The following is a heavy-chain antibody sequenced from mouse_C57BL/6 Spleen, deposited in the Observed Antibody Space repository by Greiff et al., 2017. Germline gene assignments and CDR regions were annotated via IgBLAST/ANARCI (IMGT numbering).Heavy chain of an antibody. Sequence: QVQLQQSGAELARPGASVKLSCKASGYTFTSYGISWVKQRTGQGLEWIGEIYPRSGNTYYNEKFKGKATLTADKSSSTAYMELRSLTAEDSAVYFCANYYGSNYAMDYWGQGTSVTVSS. CDR3: ANYYGSNYAMDY. J-gene: IGHJ4*01. CDR1: GYTFTSYG. V-gene: IGHV1-81*01. D-gene: IGHD1-1*01. CDR2: IYPRSGNT.